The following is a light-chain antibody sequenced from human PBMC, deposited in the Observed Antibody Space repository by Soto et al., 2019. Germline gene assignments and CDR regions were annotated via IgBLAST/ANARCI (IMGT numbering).Light chain of an antibody. CDR2: ENY. Sequence: QSVLTQPPSVSAAPGQKVTISCSGSSSDIGRNYVSWYKHLPRTAPKLLIYENYKRPSGIPDRFSGSKSGTSATLGITGLQTRDEADYYCGTWDSSLTTFVFGTGTKLTVL. V-gene: IGLV1-51*02. J-gene: IGLJ1*01. CDR3: GTWDSSLTTFV. CDR1: SSDIGRNY.